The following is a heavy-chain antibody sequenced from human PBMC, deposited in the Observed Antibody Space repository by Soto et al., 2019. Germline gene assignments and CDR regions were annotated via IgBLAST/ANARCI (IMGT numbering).Heavy chain of an antibody. CDR2: ISAYNGNT. CDR3: ARGYDFWSGRLDFDY. D-gene: IGHD3-3*01. Sequence: GASVKVSCKASGYTFTSYGISWVRQAPGQGLEWMGWISAYNGNTNYAQKLQGRVTMTTDTSTSTAYMELRSLRSDDTAVYYCARGYDFWSGRLDFDYWGQGTLVTSPQ. V-gene: IGHV1-18*01. J-gene: IGHJ4*02. CDR1: GYTFTSYG.